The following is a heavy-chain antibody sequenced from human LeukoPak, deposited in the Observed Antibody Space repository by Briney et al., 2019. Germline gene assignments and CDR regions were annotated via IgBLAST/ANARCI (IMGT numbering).Heavy chain of an antibody. CDR1: GGSISSSY. J-gene: IGHJ6*03. D-gene: IGHD4-11*01. CDR2: IYTSGST. V-gene: IGHV4-4*09. CDR3: ASTEYSSYYYYMDV. Sequence: SETLSLTCTVSGGSISSSYWSWIRQPPGKGLEWIGYIYTSGSTNYNPSLKSRVTISVDTSKNQFSLKLSSVTAADTAVYYCASTEYSSYYYYMDVWGKGTTVTVSS.